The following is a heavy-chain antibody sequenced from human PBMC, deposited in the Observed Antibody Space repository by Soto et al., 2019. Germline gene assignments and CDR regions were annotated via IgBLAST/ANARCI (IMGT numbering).Heavy chain of an antibody. CDR2: ISGSGGST. J-gene: IGHJ4*02. CDR3: AKDLKGSPGTGAADY. D-gene: IGHD3-10*01. V-gene: IGHV3-23*01. Sequence: GGSLRLSCAASGFTFSSYAMSWVRQAPGKGLEWVSAISGSGGSTYYADSVKGRFTISRDNSKNTLYLQMNSLRAEDTAVYYCAKDLKGSPGTGAADYWGQGTLVTVSS. CDR1: GFTFSSYA.